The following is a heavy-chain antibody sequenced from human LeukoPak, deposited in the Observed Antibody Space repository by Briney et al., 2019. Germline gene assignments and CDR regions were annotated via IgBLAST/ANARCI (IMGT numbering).Heavy chain of an antibody. CDR1: GVSFISYG. CDR2: ISSGSRYI. V-gene: IGHV3-21*01. CDR3: ARDEGYTVTNGYFQH. J-gene: IGHJ1*01. Sequence: GRSLRLSCAASGVSFISYGMSWVRKAPGKGLEWVASISSGSRYIFYGDSAKGRFTISRDNAKDSLFLQMNSLRVEYTAVYYCARDEGYTVTNGYFQHWGQGTLVTVSS. D-gene: IGHD6-13*01.